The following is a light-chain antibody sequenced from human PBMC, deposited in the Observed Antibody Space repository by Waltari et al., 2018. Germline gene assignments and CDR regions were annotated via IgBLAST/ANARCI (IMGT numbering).Light chain of an antibody. Sequence: QSALSQPASVSGSPGQSITISCTGASSDVGGHDYVSWYQQHPGKAPQLIIRDVHNRPSGVSNLFSGSKSGDTASLTISGLQAEDEAYYYCSSYSTSSSLILFGEGTKVTVL. CDR3: SSYSTSSSLIL. CDR2: DVH. V-gene: IGLV2-14*03. J-gene: IGLJ2*01. CDR1: SSDVGGHDY.